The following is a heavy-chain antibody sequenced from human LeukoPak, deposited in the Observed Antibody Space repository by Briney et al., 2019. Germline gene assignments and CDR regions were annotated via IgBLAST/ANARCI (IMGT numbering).Heavy chain of an antibody. CDR2: IWYDGSNK. J-gene: IGHJ4*02. D-gene: IGHD3-9*01. CDR3: VIWGDYDVLTGYYVPDY. Sequence: PGRSLRLSCAASGFSFSSYGIHWVRQAPGKGLEWVAIIWYDGSNKYYADSLKGRFTISRDNSKNTVFLQMNSLRHEDTAIYYCVIWGDYDVLTGYYVPDYWGQGTLVTVSS. V-gene: IGHV3-33*01. CDR1: GFSFSSYG.